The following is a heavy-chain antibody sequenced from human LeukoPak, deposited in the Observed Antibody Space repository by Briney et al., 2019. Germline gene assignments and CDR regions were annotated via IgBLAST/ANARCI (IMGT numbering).Heavy chain of an antibody. V-gene: IGHV3-48*01. Sequence: GGSLRLSCAASGFTFRNYVMSWVRQAPGKGLEWVSYISSSSSTIYYADSVKGRFTISRDNAKNSLYLQMNSLRAEDTAVYYCARDDSSGYKAYYYYYMDVWGKGTTVTVSS. CDR3: ARDDSSGYKAYYYYYMDV. J-gene: IGHJ6*03. CDR1: GFTFRNYV. D-gene: IGHD3-22*01. CDR2: ISSSSSTI.